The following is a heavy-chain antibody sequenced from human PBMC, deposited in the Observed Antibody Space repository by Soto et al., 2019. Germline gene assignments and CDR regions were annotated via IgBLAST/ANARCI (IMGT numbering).Heavy chain of an antibody. CDR2: IYYSGNT. Sequence: NPSETLSVTCTISGGSISSSSYYCGWIRQPPGKGLEWIGSIYYSGNTYYNPSLKSRVTISVDTSKNQFSLKLSSVTAADTAVYYCARSWEYYASGSYFEYFDYWGQGTLVTVSS. CDR3: ARSWEYYASGSYFEYFDY. J-gene: IGHJ4*02. D-gene: IGHD3-10*01. V-gene: IGHV4-39*01. CDR1: GGSISSSSYY.